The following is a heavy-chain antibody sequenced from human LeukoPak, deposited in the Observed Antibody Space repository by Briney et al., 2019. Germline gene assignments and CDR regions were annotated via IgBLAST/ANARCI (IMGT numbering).Heavy chain of an antibody. D-gene: IGHD6-13*01. CDR2: INSDGSST. Sequence: GGSLRLSCAASGFTFSSYWMHWVRQAPGKGLVWVSRINSDGSSTTYADSMKSRFTTSRDNAKNTLYLQMSSLRVEDTAVYYCANGYSSTYYNALDIRGQGTMVTVSS. CDR1: GFTFSSYW. CDR3: ANGYSSTYYNALDI. J-gene: IGHJ3*02. V-gene: IGHV3-74*01.